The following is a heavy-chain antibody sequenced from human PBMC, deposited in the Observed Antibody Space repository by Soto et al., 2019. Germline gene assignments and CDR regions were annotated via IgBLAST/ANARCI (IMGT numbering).Heavy chain of an antibody. CDR1: GFTFSSYS. D-gene: IGHD6-19*01. Sequence: GGSLRLSCAASGFTFSSYSMNWVRQAPGKGLEWVSSITSSSGYIYYADSVKGRFTISRDNAKNSLYLQMNSLRAEDTAVYYCARDPFSSGLSDYWGQGTLVTVSS. CDR3: ARDPFSSGLSDY. V-gene: IGHV3-21*01. CDR2: ITSSSGYI. J-gene: IGHJ4*02.